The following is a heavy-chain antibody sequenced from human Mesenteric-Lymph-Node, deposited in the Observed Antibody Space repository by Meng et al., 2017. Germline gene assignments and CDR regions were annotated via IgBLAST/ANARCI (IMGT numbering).Heavy chain of an antibody. Sequence: ASVKVSCKASGYTFTSYGISWVRQAPGQGLEWMGRINPNKADTNYAQKFQDRVTMTRDTSINTAYMELTTLRSDDTAVYYCAREPMVRGYMDFWGQGTRVTVSS. CDR3: AREPMVRGYMDF. V-gene: IGHV1-2*06. D-gene: IGHD3-10*01. CDR2: INPNKADT. J-gene: IGHJ4*02. CDR1: GYTFTSYG.